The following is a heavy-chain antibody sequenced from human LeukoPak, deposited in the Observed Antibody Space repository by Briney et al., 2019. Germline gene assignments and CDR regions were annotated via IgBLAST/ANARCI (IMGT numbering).Heavy chain of an antibody. J-gene: IGHJ4*02. V-gene: IGHV1-58*01. CDR2: IVVGSGNT. D-gene: IGHD4-23*01. Sequence: GASVKVSCKASGFTFTCSAVQWVRQARGQRLEWIGWIVVGSGNTNYAQKFQERVTITRDMSTSTAYMELSSLRSEDTAVYYCAARATVVTLTRYFDYWGQGTLVTVSS. CDR1: GFTFTCSA. CDR3: AARATVVTLTRYFDY.